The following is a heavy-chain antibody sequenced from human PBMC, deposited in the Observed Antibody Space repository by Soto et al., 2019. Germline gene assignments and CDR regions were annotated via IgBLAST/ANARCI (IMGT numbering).Heavy chain of an antibody. Sequence: SETLSLTCTVSGGSISSYYWSWIRQPPGKGLEWIGYIYYSGSTNYNPSLKSRVTISVDTSKNQFSLKLSSVTAADTAVYYCERPQYSGYDWGFDYWGQGTLVTVSS. V-gene: IGHV4-59*01. D-gene: IGHD5-12*01. CDR3: ERPQYSGYDWGFDY. CDR2: IYYSGST. CDR1: GGSISSYY. J-gene: IGHJ4*02.